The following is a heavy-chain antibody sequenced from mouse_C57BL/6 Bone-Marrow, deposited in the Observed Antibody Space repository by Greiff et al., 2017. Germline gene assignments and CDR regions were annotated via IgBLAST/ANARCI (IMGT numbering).Heavy chain of an antibody. CDR2: IDPENGDT. CDR1: GSNIKDDY. J-gene: IGHJ2*01. D-gene: IGHD2-2*01. CDR3: TARTYGYGVGRGDYFDY. V-gene: IGHV14-4*01. Sequence: FQLQQSGAELVRPGASVMLSCTASGSNIKDDYMHWVKQRPEQGLEWIGWIDPENGDTEYASKFPGKATITADTSSNTTYLELSSLTSEDAAVYYCTARTYGYGVGRGDYFDYWGEGTTHTV.